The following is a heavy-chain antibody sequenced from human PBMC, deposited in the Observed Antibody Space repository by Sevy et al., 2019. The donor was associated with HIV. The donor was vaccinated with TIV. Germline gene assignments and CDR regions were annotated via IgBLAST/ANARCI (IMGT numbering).Heavy chain of an antibody. Sequence: GGSLRLSCAASGFTFSNKGMHWVRQAPGKGLEWVAVIWYDGSNKYYGDSVKGRFTISRDNSKNTLYLQMNSLRVEDTATYYCARESGSDWYLDSWVQGTLVTVSS. CDR1: GFTFSNKG. CDR2: IWYDGSNK. J-gene: IGHJ4*02. V-gene: IGHV3-33*01. D-gene: IGHD2-21*02. CDR3: ARESGSDWYLDS.